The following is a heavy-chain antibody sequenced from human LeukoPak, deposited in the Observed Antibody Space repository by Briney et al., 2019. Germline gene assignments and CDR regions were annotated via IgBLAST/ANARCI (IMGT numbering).Heavy chain of an antibody. Sequence: HTGGSLRLSCAASGFTFSSYAMSWVRQAPGKGLEWVSAISGSGGSTYYADSVKGRFTISRDNSKNTLYLQMNSLRAEDTAVYYCAKSYYYDSSGSGFDYWGQGTLVTVSS. CDR3: AKSYYYDSSGSGFDY. J-gene: IGHJ4*02. V-gene: IGHV3-23*01. CDR2: ISGSGGST. CDR1: GFTFSSYA. D-gene: IGHD3-22*01.